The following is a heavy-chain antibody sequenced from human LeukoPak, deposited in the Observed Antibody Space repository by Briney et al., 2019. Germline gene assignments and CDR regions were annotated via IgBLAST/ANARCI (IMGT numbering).Heavy chain of an antibody. CDR2: INHSGST. CDR3: ARGLGLYAP. D-gene: IGHD2-2*02. V-gene: IGHV4-34*01. Sequence: SETLSLTCAVYGRSFSGYYWSWIRQPPGKGLEWIGEINHSGSTNYNPSLKSRVTISVDTSKNQFSLKLSSVTAADTAVYYCARGLGLYAPWGQGTLVTVSS. CDR1: GRSFSGYY. J-gene: IGHJ5*02.